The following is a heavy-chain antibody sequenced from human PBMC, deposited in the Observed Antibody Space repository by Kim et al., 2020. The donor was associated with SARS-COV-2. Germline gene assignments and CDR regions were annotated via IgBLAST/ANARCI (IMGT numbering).Heavy chain of an antibody. D-gene: IGHD1-26*01. CDR3: AKELGATPRGYYYYGMDV. J-gene: IGHJ6*02. CDR2: ISGSGGST. Sequence: GGSLRLSCAASGFTFSSYAMSWVRQAPGKGLEWVSAISGSGGSTYYADSVKGRFTISRDNSKNTLYLQMNSLRAEDTAVYYCAKELGATPRGYYYYGMDVWGQGTTVTVSS. CDR1: GFTFSSYA. V-gene: IGHV3-23*01.